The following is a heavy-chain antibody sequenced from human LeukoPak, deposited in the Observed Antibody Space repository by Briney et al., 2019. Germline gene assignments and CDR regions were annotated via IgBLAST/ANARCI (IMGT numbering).Heavy chain of an antibody. D-gene: IGHD1-26*01. CDR2: IYYSGST. CDR1: GGSISSSSYH. J-gene: IGHJ6*02. Sequence: SETLSLTCTVSGGSISSSSYHWGWIRQPPGKGLEWIGSIYYSGSTYYNPSLKSRVTISVDTSKNQFSLKLSSVTAADTAVYYCARESFNGLLSGMDVWGQGTTVTVSS. CDR3: ARESFNGLLSGMDV. V-gene: IGHV4-39*07.